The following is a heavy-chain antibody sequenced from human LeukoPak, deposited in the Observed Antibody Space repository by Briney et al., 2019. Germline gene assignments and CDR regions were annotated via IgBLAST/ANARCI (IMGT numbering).Heavy chain of an antibody. J-gene: IGHJ3*02. CDR3: AAVDLGVHYDSSGSDAFDI. CDR1: GFTFTSSA. V-gene: IGHV1-58*02. D-gene: IGHD3-22*01. Sequence: SVKVSCKASGFTFTSSAMQWVRQARGQRLEWIGWIVVGSGNTNYAQKFQERVTITRDMSTSTAYMELSSLRSEDTAVYYCAAVDLGVHYDSSGSDAFDIWGQGTMVTVSS. CDR2: IVVGSGNT.